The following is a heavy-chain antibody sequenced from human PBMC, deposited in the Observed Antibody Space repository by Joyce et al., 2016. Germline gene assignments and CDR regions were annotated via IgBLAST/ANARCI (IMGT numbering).Heavy chain of an antibody. Sequence: EVQLVESGGGLVQPGGSLRLSCAASGFSFSGYWIHWVRQAPGKGRVWVSGMNTDGSSPRFADTVKGRFTISRDNAKNTLYLQRTSLRAEDTAVYYCVRGISARPGGPNWFDPWGQGTLVTISS. V-gene: IGHV3-74*01. CDR2: MNTDGSSP. J-gene: IGHJ5*02. CDR1: GFSFSGYW. CDR3: VRGISARPGGPNWFDP. D-gene: IGHD6-6*01.